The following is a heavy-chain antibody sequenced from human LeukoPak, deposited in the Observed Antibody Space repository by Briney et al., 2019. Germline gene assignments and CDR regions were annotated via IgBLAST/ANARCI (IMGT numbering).Heavy chain of an antibody. V-gene: IGHV3-30*02. J-gene: IGHJ6*03. D-gene: IGHD3-10*01. CDR2: IRYDGSNK. CDR3: AKGGRTGKSISMIRGVRNYNYYMDV. CDR1: GFTFSSYG. Sequence: GGSLRLSCAASGFTFSSYGMHWVRQAPGKGLEWVAFIRYDGSNKYYADSVKGRFTISRDNSKNTLYLQMNSLRAEDTAVYYCAKGGRTGKSISMIRGVRNYNYYMDVWGKGTTVTIS.